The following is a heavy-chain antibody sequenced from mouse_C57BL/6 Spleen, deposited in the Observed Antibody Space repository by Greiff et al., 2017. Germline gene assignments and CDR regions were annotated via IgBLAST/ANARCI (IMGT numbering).Heavy chain of an antibody. CDR3: ARGLLHYYAMDY. CDR1: GYTFTSYW. CDR2: INPSNGGT. D-gene: IGHD2-3*01. Sequence: QVQLQQSGTELVKPGASVKLSCKASGYTFTSYWMHWVKQRPGQGLEWIGNINPSNGGTNYNEKFKSKATLTVDKSSSTAYMQLSSLTSEDSAVYYCARGLLHYYAMDYWGQGTSVTVSS. J-gene: IGHJ4*01. V-gene: IGHV1-53*01.